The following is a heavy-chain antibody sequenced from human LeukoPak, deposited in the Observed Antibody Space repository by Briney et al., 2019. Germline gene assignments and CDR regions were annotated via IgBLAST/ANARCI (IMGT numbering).Heavy chain of an antibody. D-gene: IGHD3-22*01. CDR3: ARDPNYYDSSGYWGFY. Sequence: GGSLRLSCAASGFTFSSYSMNWVRQAPGKGLEWVSSISSSSSYIYYADSVKGRFTISRDNAKNSLYLQMNSLRAEDTAVYYCARDPNYYDSSGYWGFYWGQGTLVTVSS. CDR2: ISSSSSYI. CDR1: GFTFSSYS. V-gene: IGHV3-21*01. J-gene: IGHJ4*02.